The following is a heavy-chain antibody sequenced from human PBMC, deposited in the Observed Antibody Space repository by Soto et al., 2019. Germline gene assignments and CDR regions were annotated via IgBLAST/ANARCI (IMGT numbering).Heavy chain of an antibody. J-gene: IGHJ5*01. CDR2: ISWDGGSI. D-gene: IGHD2-15*01. Sequence: GSLRLSCEASGFKFDDYMMHRVRQAPGKGLEWISLISWDGGSIDYADSIRGRFTVSRDNGKTSLYLHMHSLTSDDTAFYFCAKEGNGGSSLDSWGQGTLVTVSS. V-gene: IGHV3-43*01. CDR3: AKEGNGGSSLDS. CDR1: GFKFDDYM.